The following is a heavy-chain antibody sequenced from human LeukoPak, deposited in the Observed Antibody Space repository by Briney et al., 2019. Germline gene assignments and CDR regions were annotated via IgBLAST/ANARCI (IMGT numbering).Heavy chain of an antibody. J-gene: IGHJ3*02. Sequence: SETLSLTCTVSGGSISSGGYYWSWIRQPAGKGLEYIGRIYSTGSTNYNPSPRSRVTISVDTSKNHFSLKLSSVTAADTAVYYCARDLSSSWYYAFDIWGQGTMVTVSS. V-gene: IGHV4-61*02. CDR1: GGSISSGGYY. CDR3: ARDLSSSWYYAFDI. CDR2: IYSTGST. D-gene: IGHD6-13*01.